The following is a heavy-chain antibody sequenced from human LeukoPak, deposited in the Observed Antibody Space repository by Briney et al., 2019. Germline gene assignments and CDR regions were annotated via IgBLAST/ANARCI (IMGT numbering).Heavy chain of an antibody. CDR2: IYYSGST. J-gene: IGHJ3*02. Sequence: PSETLSLTCTVSGGSISSYYWSWIRQPPGKGLEWIGYIYYSGSTNYNPSLKSRVTISVDTSKNQFSLKLSSVTAADTAVDYCARGLGVAGDAFDIWGQGTMVTVSS. V-gene: IGHV4-59*01. D-gene: IGHD3-3*01. CDR3: ARGLGVAGDAFDI. CDR1: GGSISSYY.